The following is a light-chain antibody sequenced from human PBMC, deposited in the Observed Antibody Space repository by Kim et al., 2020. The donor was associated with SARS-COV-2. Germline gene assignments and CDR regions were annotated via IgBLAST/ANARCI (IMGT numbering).Light chain of an antibody. CDR1: QSVSSSS. CDR3: QQSVATPLT. V-gene: IGKV3-20*01. J-gene: IGKJ5*01. CDR2: GAS. Sequence: EIVLTQSPDPLCLSPGERATLSCRASQSVSSSSLAWYQQNRGQAPRLLIYGASIRAPGIPDRFSGSGSATDFTLTINRLEPEDSAVYYCQQSVATPLTFGQGTRLEIK.